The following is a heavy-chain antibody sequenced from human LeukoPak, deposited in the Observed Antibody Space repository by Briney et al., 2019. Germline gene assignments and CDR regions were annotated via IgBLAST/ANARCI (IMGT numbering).Heavy chain of an antibody. J-gene: IGHJ3*02. CDR2: ISGSGGST. CDR3: ARATIIAVAGIGAHDAFDI. Sequence: GGSLRLSCAASGFTFSSYAMSWVRQAPGKGLEWVSAISGSGGSTYYADSVKGRFTISRDNSKNTLYLQMNSLRAEDTAVYYCARATIIAVAGIGAHDAFDIWGQGTMVTVSS. V-gene: IGHV3-23*01. D-gene: IGHD6-19*01. CDR1: GFTFSSYA.